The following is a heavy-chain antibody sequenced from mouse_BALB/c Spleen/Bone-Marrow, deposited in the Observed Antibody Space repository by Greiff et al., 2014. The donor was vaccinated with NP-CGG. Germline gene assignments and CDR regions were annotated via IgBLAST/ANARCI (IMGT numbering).Heavy chain of an antibody. Sequence: VQLKESGAELVKPGASVKLSCTASGFNIKDTYMHWVKQRPEQGLEWIGRIDPANGYTNYAPKFQGKATITADTSSNTAYLQLSSLTSEDTAVNYCASKKNYYAMDYWGQGTSVTVSS. CDR1: GFNIKDTY. J-gene: IGHJ4*01. CDR3: ASKKNYYAMDY. CDR2: IDPANGYT. V-gene: IGHV14-3*02.